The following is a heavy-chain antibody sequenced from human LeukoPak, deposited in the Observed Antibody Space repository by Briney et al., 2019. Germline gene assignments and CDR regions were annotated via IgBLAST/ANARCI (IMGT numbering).Heavy chain of an antibody. J-gene: IGHJ4*02. CDR1: GFTFSNYW. CDR3: ALYSSGYSHYFDY. V-gene: IGHV3-7*01. D-gene: IGHD3-22*01. Sequence: GGSLRLSCAASGFTFSNYWMSWVRQAPGKGLEWAANIKKDGSEKYYVDSVKGRFTISRDNAKNSLYLQMNSLRAEDTAVYYCALYSSGYSHYFDYWGQGTLVTVSS. CDR2: IKKDGSEK.